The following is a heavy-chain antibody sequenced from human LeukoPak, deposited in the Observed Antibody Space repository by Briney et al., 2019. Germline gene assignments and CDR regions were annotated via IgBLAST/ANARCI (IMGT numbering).Heavy chain of an antibody. Sequence: SVKVSCKASGGTFSSYAISWVRQAPGQGLEWMGRIIPILGIAIYAQKFQGRVTITADKSTSTAYMELSSLRSEDTAVYYCARDLESYYDSSGYYCDYWGQGTLVTVSS. CDR1: GGTFSSYA. J-gene: IGHJ4*02. V-gene: IGHV1-69*04. CDR2: IIPILGIA. D-gene: IGHD3-22*01. CDR3: ARDLESYYDSSGYYCDY.